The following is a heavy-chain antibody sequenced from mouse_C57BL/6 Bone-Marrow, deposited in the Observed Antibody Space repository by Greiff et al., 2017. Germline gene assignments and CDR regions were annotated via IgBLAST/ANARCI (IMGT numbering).Heavy chain of an antibody. Sequence: QVQLQQPGAELVKPGASVKLSCKASGYTFTSYWLNWVKQRTGQGLEWIGMIHPNSGSTNDNEKFKGKATLTVDKSSSPAYMQLSILTSEVSAVYYCARGLDYWGQGTTLTVSS. CDR2: IHPNSGST. CDR1: GYTFTSYW. J-gene: IGHJ2*01. V-gene: IGHV1-64*01. CDR3: ARGLDY.